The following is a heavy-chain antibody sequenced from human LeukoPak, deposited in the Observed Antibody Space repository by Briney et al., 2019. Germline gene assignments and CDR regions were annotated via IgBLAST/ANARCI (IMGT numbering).Heavy chain of an antibody. V-gene: IGHV4-61*02. D-gene: IGHD5-18*01. CDR3: AVGYSYGYDWFDP. CDR1: GGSISSGSYY. CDR2: IYTSGST. Sequence: PSQTLSLTCTVSGGSISSGSYYWSWIRQPAGKGLEWIGRIYTSGSTNYNPSLKSRVTISVDTSKNQFSLKLSSVTAADTAVYYCAVGYSYGYDWFDPWGQGTLVTASS. J-gene: IGHJ5*02.